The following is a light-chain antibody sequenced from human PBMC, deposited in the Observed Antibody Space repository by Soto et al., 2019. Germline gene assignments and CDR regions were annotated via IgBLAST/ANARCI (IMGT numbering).Light chain of an antibody. J-gene: IGKJ5*01. Sequence: EIVLTQSPDTLSLSPGERATLFCRASQSVSSYLAWYQQKPGQAPRLLIYDASNRATGIPARFSGSGSGTDFTLTISSLEPEDFAVYYCQQRSNWPPNTFGQGTRLEIK. CDR2: DAS. V-gene: IGKV3-11*01. CDR3: QQRSNWPPNT. CDR1: QSVSSY.